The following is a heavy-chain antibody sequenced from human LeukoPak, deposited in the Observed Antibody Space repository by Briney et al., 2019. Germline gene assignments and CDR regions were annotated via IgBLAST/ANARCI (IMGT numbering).Heavy chain of an antibody. CDR1: GYTLTELS. Sequence: ASVKVSCKVSGYTLTELSMHWVRQAPGKGLEWMGGFDPEDGETIYAQKFQGRVTMTEDTSTDTAYMELSSLRSEDTAVYYRATSQWLVSPYRYWGQGTLVTVSS. CDR2: FDPEDGET. V-gene: IGHV1-24*01. D-gene: IGHD6-19*01. J-gene: IGHJ4*02. CDR3: ATSQWLVSPYRY.